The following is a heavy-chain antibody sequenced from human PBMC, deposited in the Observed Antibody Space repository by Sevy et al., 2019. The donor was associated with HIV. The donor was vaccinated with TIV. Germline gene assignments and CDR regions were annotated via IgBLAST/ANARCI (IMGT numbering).Heavy chain of an antibody. J-gene: IGHJ4*02. CDR3: ARSPGAERDYGYYDWPNFDY. CDR1: GYTFTGYY. V-gene: IGHV1-2*04. D-gene: IGHD4-17*01. CDR2: INPNSGGT. Sequence: ASVKVSCKASGYTFTGYYMHWVRQAPGQGLEWMGWINPNSGGTNYAQKFQGWVTMTRDTSISTAYMELSRLRSDDTAVYYCARSPGAERDYGYYDWPNFDYWGQGTLVTVSS.